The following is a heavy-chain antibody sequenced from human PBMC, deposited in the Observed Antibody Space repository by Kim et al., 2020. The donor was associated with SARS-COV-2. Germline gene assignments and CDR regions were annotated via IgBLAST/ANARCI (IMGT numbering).Heavy chain of an antibody. Sequence: SETLSLTCTVSGGSISSYYWSWIRQPPGKGLEWIGYIYYSGSTNYNPSLKSRVTISVDTSKNQFSLKLSSVTAADTAMYYCASRKPYDFWSGHPTHWYFDLWGRGTLVTVSS. CDR3: ASRKPYDFWSGHPTHWYFDL. CDR1: GGSISSYY. V-gene: IGHV4-59*01. D-gene: IGHD3-3*01. J-gene: IGHJ2*01. CDR2: IYYSGST.